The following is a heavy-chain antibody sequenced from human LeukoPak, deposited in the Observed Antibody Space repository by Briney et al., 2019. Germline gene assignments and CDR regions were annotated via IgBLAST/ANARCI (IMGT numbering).Heavy chain of an antibody. CDR2: IYHSGST. Sequence: PSETLSLTCAVSGGSISSSNWWSWVRQPPGKGLEWIGEIYHSGSTNYNPSLKSRVTISVDKSKNQFSLKLSSVTAADTAVYYCARQSSGRSLGFAYWGQGTLVTVSS. V-gene: IGHV4-4*02. CDR3: ARQSSGRSLGFAY. CDR1: GGSISSSNW. J-gene: IGHJ4*02. D-gene: IGHD6-19*01.